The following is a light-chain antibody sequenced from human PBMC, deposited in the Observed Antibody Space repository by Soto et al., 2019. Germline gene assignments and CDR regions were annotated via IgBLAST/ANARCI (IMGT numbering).Light chain of an antibody. V-gene: IGKV1-5*03. CDR3: QQYNSYPWT. CDR1: QSISSW. Sequence: DIQITQSPSTLSASVGDTVTINCRASQSISSWLAWYQQKPGKAPKLLIYKASSLESGVPSRFSGSGSGTEFTLTISSLQPDDFATYYCQQYNSYPWTFGQGTKVDI. J-gene: IGKJ1*01. CDR2: KAS.